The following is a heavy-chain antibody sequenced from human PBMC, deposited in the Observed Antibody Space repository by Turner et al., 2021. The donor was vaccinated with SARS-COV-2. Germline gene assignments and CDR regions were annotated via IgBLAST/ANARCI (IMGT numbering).Heavy chain of an antibody. D-gene: IGHD3-22*01. Sequence: QLQLQESGPGLVKPSETLSLTCTFSGGSISSSSYYWGWIRQPPGKGLEWIGSIYDSGSTYYSPSLQSRVTISVDTSKNQFSLRLSSVTAADTAVYYCATPSVSYDSSGYFHFDLWGRGTLVTVSS. V-gene: IGHV4-39*01. CDR1: GGSISSSSYY. CDR3: ATPSVSYDSSGYFHFDL. J-gene: IGHJ2*01. CDR2: IYDSGST.